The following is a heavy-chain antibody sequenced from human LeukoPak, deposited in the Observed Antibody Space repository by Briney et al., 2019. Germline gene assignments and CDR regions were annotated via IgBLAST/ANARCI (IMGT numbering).Heavy chain of an antibody. CDR1: GYTFTSYY. V-gene: IGHV1-46*01. D-gene: IGHD6-13*01. Sequence: GASVKVSCKAAGYTFTSYYMHWVRQAPGQGLEWMGIINPSGGGTTYAQKFQGRVTMTRERSTSTVYMELSSLRSEDTAVYYCARDGKTAAGNYFDYWGQGALVTVSS. CDR3: ARDGKTAAGNYFDY. CDR2: INPSGGGT. J-gene: IGHJ4*02.